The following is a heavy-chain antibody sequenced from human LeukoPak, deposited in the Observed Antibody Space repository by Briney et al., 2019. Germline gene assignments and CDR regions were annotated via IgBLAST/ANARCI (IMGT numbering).Heavy chain of an antibody. CDR2: MNPNSGNT. CDR3: ATKDSSGWYSDFDY. D-gene: IGHD6-19*01. CDR1: GYTFTSYD. J-gene: IGHJ4*02. V-gene: IGHV1-8*01. Sequence: ASVKVSCKASGYTFTSYDINWVRQATGQGLEWMGWMNPNSGNTGYAQKFQGRVTMTRNTSISTAYMELSSLRSEDTAVYYCATKDSSGWYSDFDYWGQGTLVTVSS.